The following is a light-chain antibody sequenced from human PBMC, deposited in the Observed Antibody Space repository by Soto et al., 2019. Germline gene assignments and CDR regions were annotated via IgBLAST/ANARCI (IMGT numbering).Light chain of an antibody. CDR1: SSDIGGYNF. Sequence: QSALTQPASESGSPGQSITIACTGTSSDIGGYNFVSWYQQHPGKAPKLLIYDVGNRPSGVSNRFSGSKSGNTASLTISGLQAEDEAHYYCNSYRTVSTYVFGTGTKVTVL. J-gene: IGLJ1*01. CDR2: DVG. V-gene: IGLV2-14*01. CDR3: NSYRTVSTYV.